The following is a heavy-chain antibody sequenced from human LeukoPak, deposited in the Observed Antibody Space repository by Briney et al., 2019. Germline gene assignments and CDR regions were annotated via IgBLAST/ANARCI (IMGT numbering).Heavy chain of an antibody. CDR2: ITDNGRKT. V-gene: IGHV3-23*01. CDR1: GFTFSSYA. D-gene: IGHD3-10*01. CDR3: AKITVATTPNY. Sequence: GGSLRLSCAASGFTFSSYAMNWVRQASGKGLEWVSGITDNGRKTYYADSVKGRFSISRDNSKNTLYLQMSDLRAEDTAVYYCAKITVATTPNYWGQGTLVTVSS. J-gene: IGHJ4*02.